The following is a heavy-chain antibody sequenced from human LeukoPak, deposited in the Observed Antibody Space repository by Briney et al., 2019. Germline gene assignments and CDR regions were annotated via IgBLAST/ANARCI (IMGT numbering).Heavy chain of an antibody. CDR3: ARDLDLKVGAPDY. Sequence: GRSLRLSCAASGFTFSDYPIHWVRQAPGKGLEWVAVISYDGSNKYYADSVKGRFTISRDNSKNTLYLQMNSLRAEDTAVYYCARDLDLKVGAPDYWGQGTLVTVSS. D-gene: IGHD1-26*01. J-gene: IGHJ4*02. V-gene: IGHV3-30*04. CDR2: ISYDGSNK. CDR1: GFTFSDYP.